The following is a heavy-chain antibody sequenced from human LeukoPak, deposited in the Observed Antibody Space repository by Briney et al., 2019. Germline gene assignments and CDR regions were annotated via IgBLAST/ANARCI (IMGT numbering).Heavy chain of an antibody. Sequence: GALRLSCAASGFTFDDYAMHWVRQAPGKGLEWVSLISGDGGSTYYADSVKGRFTISRDSSKNSLYLQMNSLRTEDTALYYCAKGMIDIVVVPAASTLVGWGQGTLVTVSS. CDR1: GFTFDDYA. J-gene: IGHJ4*02. D-gene: IGHD2-2*01. CDR2: ISGDGGST. V-gene: IGHV3-43*02. CDR3: AKGMIDIVVVPAASTLVG.